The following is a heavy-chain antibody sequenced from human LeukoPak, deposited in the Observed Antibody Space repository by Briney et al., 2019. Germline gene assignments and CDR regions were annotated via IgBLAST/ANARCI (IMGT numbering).Heavy chain of an antibody. J-gene: IGHJ4*02. V-gene: IGHV3-30*18. CDR3: AKDQLLTASGTFDY. D-gene: IGHD2-21*02. CDR1: GFTFSAYD. CDR2: ISDHGNET. Sequence: GRSLRLSCTASGFTFSAYDMHWVRQAPGKGLEWVAFISDHGNETHYADSVKGRFTISRDNSKNRLYLQMNSLRAEDTAIYYCAKDQLLTASGTFDYWGQGTLVTVSS.